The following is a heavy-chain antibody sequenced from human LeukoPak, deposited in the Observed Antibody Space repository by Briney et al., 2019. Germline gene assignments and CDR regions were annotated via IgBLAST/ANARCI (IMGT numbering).Heavy chain of an antibody. V-gene: IGHV4-31*03. CDR3: VRDHTETSSLNFRNYYYYGMDI. Sequence: PSQTLSLTCTVSGGSIRSGDYSWNWIRQHPGKGLEWIGYIYYSGSTYYNPSLTSRVTMSVDTSKNQFSLKLSSVTAADTAIYYCVRDHTETSSLNFRNYYYYGMDIWGQGTTVIVSS. D-gene: IGHD4-4*01. J-gene: IGHJ6*02. CDR2: IYYSGST. CDR1: GGSIRSGDYS.